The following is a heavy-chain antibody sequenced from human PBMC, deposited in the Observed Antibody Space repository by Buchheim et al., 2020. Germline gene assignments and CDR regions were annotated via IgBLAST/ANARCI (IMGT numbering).Heavy chain of an antibody. V-gene: IGHV4-61*02. CDR2: IYKTGVT. CDR1: GGSINSGNYY. D-gene: IGHD6-25*01. Sequence: QVQLQESGPGLVKPSQTLSLTCTVSGGSINSGNYYWTWIRQSAGKGLEWIGRIYKTGVTHYNPSLQSRITISVDTSMNQFSLSLSAVTAAYTAMFFCAREAAGAYFFDYWGQG. CDR3: AREAAGAYFFDY. J-gene: IGHJ4*02.